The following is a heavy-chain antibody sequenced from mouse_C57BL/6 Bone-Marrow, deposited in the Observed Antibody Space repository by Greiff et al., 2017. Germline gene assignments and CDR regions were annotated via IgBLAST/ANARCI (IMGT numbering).Heavy chain of an antibody. D-gene: IGHD2-2*01. CDR1: GFTFSSYA. V-gene: IGHV5-4*03. CDR3: ARGGYGYPAWFAY. CDR2: ISDGGSYT. Sequence: EVKLMESGGGLVKPGGSLKLSCAASGFTFSSYAMSWVRQTPEKRLEWVATISDGGSYTYYPDNVKSRFTISRDNAKNNLYLQMSHLKSEDTAMYYCARGGYGYPAWFAYWGQGTLVTVSA. J-gene: IGHJ3*01.